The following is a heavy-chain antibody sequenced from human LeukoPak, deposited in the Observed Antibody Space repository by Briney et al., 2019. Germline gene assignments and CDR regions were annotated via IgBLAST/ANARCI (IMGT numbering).Heavy chain of an antibody. V-gene: IGHV3-53*01. Sequence: PGGSLRLSCAASRFTLLRNYMSWVRQAPGKGLEWVSLFYSGGSTYYADSVKGRFTISRDNSKNTLYLQMNSLRAEDTAVDYCARGGSSSTGDCYLDYWGQGTLVTVSS. D-gene: IGHD2-21*02. J-gene: IGHJ4*02. CDR1: RFTLLRNY. CDR3: ARGGSSSTGDCYLDY. CDR2: FYSGGST.